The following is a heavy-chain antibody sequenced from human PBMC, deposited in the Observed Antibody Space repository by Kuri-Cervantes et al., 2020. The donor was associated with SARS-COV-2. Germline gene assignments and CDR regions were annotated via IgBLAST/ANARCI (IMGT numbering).Heavy chain of an antibody. D-gene: IGHD2-15*01. CDR1: GFSLSTSRMG. V-gene: IGHV2-5*01. J-gene: IGHJ5*02. CDR2: IYWNDDK. CDR3: TKAAAPNWFDP. Sequence: SGPTLVKPTQTITLNYTFSGFSLSTSRMGVGWIRQPPGKALEWLALIYWNDDKRYSPSLRSRLTITKDTSKNQVVLTMTNMDPVDAATYYCTKAAAPNWFDPWGQGTLVTVSS.